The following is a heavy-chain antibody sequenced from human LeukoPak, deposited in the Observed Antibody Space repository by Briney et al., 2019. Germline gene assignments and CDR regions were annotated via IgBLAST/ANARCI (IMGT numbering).Heavy chain of an antibody. CDR2: IYSDNT. CDR1: GFTVSTNS. Sequence: GGSLRLSCTVSGFTVSTNSMSWVRQAPGKGLDWVSFIYSDNTHYSASVQGRFTISRDNSKNTLYLQMNSLRAEDTAVYYCARRAGAYSHPYDYWGQGTLVTVSS. D-gene: IGHD4/OR15-4a*01. CDR3: ARRAGAYSHPYDY. J-gene: IGHJ4*02. V-gene: IGHV3-53*01.